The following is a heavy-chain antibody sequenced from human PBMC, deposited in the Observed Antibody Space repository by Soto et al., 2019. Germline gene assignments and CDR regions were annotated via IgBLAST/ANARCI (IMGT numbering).Heavy chain of an antibody. D-gene: IGHD3-3*01. V-gene: IGHV3-30-3*01. CDR3: AKDKRNLRFLEWSYYFDY. Sequence: PGGSLRLSCAASGFTFSSCAMHWVRQAPGKGLEWVAVISYDGSNKYYAVSLKGRFTVSRDNSKNTLYLQVNSLRAEDTALYYCAKDKRNLRFLEWSYYFDYWGQGTLVTVSS. J-gene: IGHJ4*02. CDR2: ISYDGSNK. CDR1: GFTFSSCA.